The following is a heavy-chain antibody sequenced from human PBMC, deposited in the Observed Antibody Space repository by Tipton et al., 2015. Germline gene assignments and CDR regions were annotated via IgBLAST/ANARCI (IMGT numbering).Heavy chain of an antibody. J-gene: IGHJ4*02. V-gene: IGHV3-33*01. Sequence: QLVQSGGGVVQPGESLLLSCAASGFTFRTHAMHWVRQAPGKGLEWVGFIFYDGSEKYYADFVKVRFTISRDNSRNMVYLQIDSLRVEDTAVYFCARDPPRSGYYLDHWGQGTLVTVSS. CDR1: GFTFRTHA. CDR2: IFYDGSEK. CDR3: ARDPPRSGYYLDH. D-gene: IGHD3-3*01.